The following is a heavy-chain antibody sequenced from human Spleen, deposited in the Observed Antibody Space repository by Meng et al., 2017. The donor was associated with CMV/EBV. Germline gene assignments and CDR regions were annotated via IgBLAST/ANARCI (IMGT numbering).Heavy chain of an antibody. J-gene: IGHJ4*02. CDR1: GGAISSSSHY. CDR2: VYYSGST. D-gene: IGHD3-22*01. Sequence: SGGAISSSSHYWGWIRQPPGKGLEWIGSVYYSGSTYYNPSLKSRVAISVDTSTTQFSLKVTSMTAADTAVYYCAILDGSDYYYGVDYWGQGILVTVSS. CDR3: AILDGSDYYYGVDY. V-gene: IGHV4-39*01.